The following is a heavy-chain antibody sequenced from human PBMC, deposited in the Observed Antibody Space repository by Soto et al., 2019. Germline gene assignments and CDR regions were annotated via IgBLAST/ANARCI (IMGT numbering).Heavy chain of an antibody. CDR3: AKARGYSYGRYYFDY. V-gene: IGHV3-23*01. CDR1: GFTFSSYA. Sequence: GGSLRLSCAASGFTFSSYAMSWVRQAPGKGLEWVSAISGSGGSTYYADSVKGRFTISRDNSKNTLYLQMNSLRAEDTAVYYCAKARGYSYGRYYFDYWGQGTLVTVSS. D-gene: IGHD5-18*01. J-gene: IGHJ4*02. CDR2: ISGSGGST.